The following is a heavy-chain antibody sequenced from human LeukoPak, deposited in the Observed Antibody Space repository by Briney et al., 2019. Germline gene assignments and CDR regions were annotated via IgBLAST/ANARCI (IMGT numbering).Heavy chain of an antibody. CDR2: IKSKTDGGTT. J-gene: IGHJ3*02. CDR1: RFTFTNAW. D-gene: IGHD1-26*01. CDR3: TTSSGIRSYDAFNI. Sequence: GGSLRLSCAASRFTFTNAWMSWVRQAPGKGLEWVGRIKSKTDGGTTDYAAPVRGRFTISRDDSKNTLYLQMNSLKTEDTAVYYCTTSSGIRSYDAFNIWGQGTMVTVSS. V-gene: IGHV3-15*01.